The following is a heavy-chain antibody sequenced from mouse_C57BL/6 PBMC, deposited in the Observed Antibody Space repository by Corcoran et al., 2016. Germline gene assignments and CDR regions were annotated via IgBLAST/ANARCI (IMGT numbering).Heavy chain of an antibody. CDR3: ARDRSSSYFDY. CDR1: GYSITSGYY. CDR2: ISYDGSN. D-gene: IGHD1-1*01. V-gene: IGHV3-6*01. J-gene: IGHJ2*01. Sequence: DVQLQESGPGLVKPSQSLSLTCSVTGYSITSGYYWNWIRQFPGNKLEWMGYISYDGSNNYNPSLKNRIFITRDTSKNQFFLKLNSVTTEDTATYYCARDRSSSYFDYWGQGTTLTVSS.